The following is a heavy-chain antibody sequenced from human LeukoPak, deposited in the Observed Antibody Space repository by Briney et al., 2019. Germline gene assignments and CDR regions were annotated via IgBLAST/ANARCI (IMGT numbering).Heavy chain of an antibody. J-gene: IGHJ5*02. Sequence: PSETLSLTCTVSGGSISSYYWSWIRQPPGKGLEWIGYIYTSGSTNYNPSLKSRVTVSVDTSKNQFSLKLSSVTAADTAVYYCARHRLGCSSTSCYGEGWFDPWGQGTLVTVSS. CDR3: ARHRLGCSSTSCYGEGWFDP. V-gene: IGHV4-4*09. D-gene: IGHD2-2*01. CDR1: GGSISSYY. CDR2: IYTSGST.